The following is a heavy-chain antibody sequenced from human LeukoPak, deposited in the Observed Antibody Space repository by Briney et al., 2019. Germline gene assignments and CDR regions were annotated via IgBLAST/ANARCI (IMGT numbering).Heavy chain of an antibody. CDR3: ARDPGPTTAAWGAFDI. J-gene: IGHJ3*02. CDR1: GFTFRYW. D-gene: IGHD4-11*01. CDR2: IKQDGSET. V-gene: IGHV3-7*01. Sequence: PGGSLRLSCEASGFTFRYWMTWVRQAPGKGLEWVANIKQDGSETYYVDSVKGRFTISRDNAKSSLYLQVNSLRAEDTAVYFCARDPGPTTAAWGAFDIWGQGTVVTVSS.